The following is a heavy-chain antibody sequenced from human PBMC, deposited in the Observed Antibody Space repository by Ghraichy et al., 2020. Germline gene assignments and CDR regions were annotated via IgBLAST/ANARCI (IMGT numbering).Heavy chain of an antibody. V-gene: IGHV3-48*02. D-gene: IGHD1-26*01. CDR1: GFTFDSYS. CDR2: ISSSSTSI. Sequence: GGSLRLSCSASGFTFDSYSMNWVRQAPGKGLEWVSYISSSSTSIKYADSVKGRFTISRDNAKNSLWLQKHSLRDDDTAVYYCARVGYSGSPLGWGQGTLVTVSS. J-gene: IGHJ4*02. CDR3: ARVGYSGSPLG.